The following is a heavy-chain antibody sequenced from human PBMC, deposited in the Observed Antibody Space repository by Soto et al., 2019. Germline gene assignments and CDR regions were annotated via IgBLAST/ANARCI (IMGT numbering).Heavy chain of an antibody. D-gene: IGHD2-2*03. CDR1: GGSISSSSYY. J-gene: IGHJ6*02. V-gene: IGHV4-39*01. CDR2: IYYRGNT. CDR3: ARLNGYCVSTGCHGYYGMDV. Sequence: SETLSLTCTVSGGSISSSSYYWGWIRQPPGKGLEWIGSIYYRGNTYYNPSLKSRVTISVDTSKNEFSLRLSSVTAADTAVYYCARLNGYCVSTGCHGYYGMDVWGQGTTVTVSS.